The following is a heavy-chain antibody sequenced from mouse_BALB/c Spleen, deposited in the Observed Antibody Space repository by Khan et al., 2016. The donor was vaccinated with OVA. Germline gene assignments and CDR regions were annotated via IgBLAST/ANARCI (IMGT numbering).Heavy chain of an antibody. D-gene: IGHD1-2*01. CDR2: ISPGSGDT. Sequence: QVQLQQSGAELARPGASVKLSCKASGYTFTDYYINWVKLRTGQGLEWIGEISPGSGDTYYNERFKGKATLTADKSSSTAYMQLSSLTSEASAVYFWARRNYFGYTFAYWGQGTLGTVSA. CDR1: GYTFTDYY. J-gene: IGHJ3*01. CDR3: ARRNYFGYTFAY. V-gene: IGHV1-77*01.